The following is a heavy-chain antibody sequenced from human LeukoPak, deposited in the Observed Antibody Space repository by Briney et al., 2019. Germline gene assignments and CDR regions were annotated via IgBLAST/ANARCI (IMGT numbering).Heavy chain of an antibody. CDR1: GGSISSGSYC. Sequence: SETLSLTCTVSGGSISSGSYCWSWIRQPAGKGLEWIGRIYSSGSTNYNPSLKSRVTISVDTSKNQFSLKLSSGTAADTAVYYCATLRDGGGNYPLFDNWGQGALVTVSS. J-gene: IGHJ4*02. V-gene: IGHV4-61*02. D-gene: IGHD4-23*01. CDR3: ATLRDGGGNYPLFDN. CDR2: IYSSGST.